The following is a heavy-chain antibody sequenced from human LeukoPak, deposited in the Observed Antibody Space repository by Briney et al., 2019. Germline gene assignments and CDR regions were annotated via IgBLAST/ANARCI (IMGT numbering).Heavy chain of an antibody. Sequence: SVKVSCKASGGTFSSYAISWVRQAPGQGLEWMGRIIPIFGIANYAQKFQGRVTITTDESTSTAYMELSSLRSEDTAVYYCARDRGIVVVVAAYDAFDIWGQGTMVTVSS. CDR1: GGTFSSYA. V-gene: IGHV1-69*05. J-gene: IGHJ3*02. D-gene: IGHD2-15*01. CDR2: IIPIFGIA. CDR3: ARDRGIVVVVAAYDAFDI.